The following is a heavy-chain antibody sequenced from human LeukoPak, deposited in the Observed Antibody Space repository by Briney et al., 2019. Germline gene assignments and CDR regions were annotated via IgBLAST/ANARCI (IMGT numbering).Heavy chain of an antibody. D-gene: IGHD6-13*01. V-gene: IGHV5-51*01. Sequence: GESLNISCKGSGYSFSSYWIGWVRQMPGKGLEWMGIIYPADSGTRYSPSFQGQVTISADKSISTAYLQWSSLKASDTAMYYCARQPAAAGRIDYWGQGTLVTVSS. J-gene: IGHJ4*02. CDR2: IYPADSGT. CDR1: GYSFSSYW. CDR3: ARQPAAAGRIDY.